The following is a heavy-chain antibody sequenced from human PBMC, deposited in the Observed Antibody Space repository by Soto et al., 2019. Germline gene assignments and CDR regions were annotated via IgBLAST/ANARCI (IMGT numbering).Heavy chain of an antibody. V-gene: IGHV3-64*01. CDR1: GFTFSNYE. J-gene: IGHJ6*03. D-gene: IGHD6-13*01. CDR2: ISNNGAHT. Sequence: EAQLVESGGGLVQPGGSLRLSCAASGFTFSNYEMHWVRQAPGKGLEYVSGISNNGAHTDYAKSVKGRFTISRDNSENTLYLQTGSLRADDMALYYCARRGYGSRWPHVYMDVWGKGTTVTVSS. CDR3: ARRGYGSRWPHVYMDV.